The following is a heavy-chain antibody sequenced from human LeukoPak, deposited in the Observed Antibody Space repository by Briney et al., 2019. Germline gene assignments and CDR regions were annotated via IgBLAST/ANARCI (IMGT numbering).Heavy chain of an antibody. V-gene: IGHV3-23*01. CDR3: ANGRATVTSYYFDY. D-gene: IGHD4-17*01. Sequence: GGSLRLSCAASGFTFTNYAMSWVRQTPGKGLEWVSATVGSGPDTYHADSVKGRFTVSRDNSRNTLYLQMNSLRAEDTAVYYCANGRATVTSYYFDYWGQGTLVTVSS. J-gene: IGHJ4*02. CDR1: GFTFTNYA. CDR2: TVGSGPDT.